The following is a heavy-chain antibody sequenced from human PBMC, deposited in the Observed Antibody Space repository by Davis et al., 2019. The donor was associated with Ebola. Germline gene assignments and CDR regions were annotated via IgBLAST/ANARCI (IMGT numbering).Heavy chain of an antibody. Sequence: ASVKVSCKASGYTFTTSNMHWVRQAPGQGLEWMGLINPRGGRTTYAQRLQGRVTVTSDTSTSTVYMELSSLKSEDTAVYYCARDVGALVPADYYYYGLDVWGQGTTVTVSS. CDR2: INPRGGRT. V-gene: IGHV1-46*01. J-gene: IGHJ6*02. CDR3: ARDVGALVPADYYYYGLDV. D-gene: IGHD2-2*01. CDR1: GYTFTTSN.